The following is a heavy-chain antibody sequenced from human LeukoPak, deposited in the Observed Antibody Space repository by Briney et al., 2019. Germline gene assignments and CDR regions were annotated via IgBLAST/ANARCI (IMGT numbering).Heavy chain of an antibody. CDR3: ARVDYGDYSKDFDY. J-gene: IGHJ4*02. CDR1: GGSISSYY. D-gene: IGHD4-17*01. V-gene: IGHV4-34*01. Sequence: SETLSLTCTVSGGSISSYYWSWIRQPPGEGLEWIGEINHSGSTNYSPSLKSRVTISVDTSKNQFSLRLHSVTAADTAVYYCARVDYGDYSKDFDYWGQGTLVTVSS. CDR2: INHSGST.